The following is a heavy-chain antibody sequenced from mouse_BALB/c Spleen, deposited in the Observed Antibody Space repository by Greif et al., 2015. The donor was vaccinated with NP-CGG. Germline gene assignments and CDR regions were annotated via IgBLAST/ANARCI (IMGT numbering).Heavy chain of an antibody. V-gene: IGHV2-9*02. D-gene: IGHD2-2*01. CDR3: ANYYGYGYYAMDY. CDR2: IWAGGST. J-gene: IGHJ4*01. Sequence: VKLQESGPGLVAPSQSLSITCTVSGFSLTSYGVHWVRQPPGKGLEWLGVIWAGGSTNYNSALMSRLSISKDNSKSQVFLKMNSLQTDDTAMYYCANYYGYGYYAMDYWGQGTSVTVSS. CDR1: GFSLTSYG.